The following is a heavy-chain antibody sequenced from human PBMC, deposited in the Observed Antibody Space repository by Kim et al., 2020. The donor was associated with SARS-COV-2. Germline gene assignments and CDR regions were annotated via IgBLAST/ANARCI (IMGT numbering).Heavy chain of an antibody. CDR3: ASARTYYYDSSGYYQLDY. V-gene: IGHV3-33*01. J-gene: IGHJ4*02. D-gene: IGHD3-22*01. Sequence: GGSLRHSCAASGFTFSSYGMHWVRQAPGKGLEWVAVIWYDGSNKYYADSVKRRFTISRDNSKNTLYLQMNSLRAEDTAVYYCASARTYYYDSSGYYQLDYWGQGTLVTVSS. CDR2: IWYDGSNK. CDR1: GFTFSSYG.